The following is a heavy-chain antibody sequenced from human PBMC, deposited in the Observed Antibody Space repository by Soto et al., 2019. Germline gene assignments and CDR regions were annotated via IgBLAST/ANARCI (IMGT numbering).Heavy chain of an antibody. Sequence: SETLSLTCTVSGGSISSGGYYWSWIRQHPGKGLEWIGYIYYSGSTYYNPSLKSRVTISVDTSKNQFSLKLSSVTAADTAVYYCAVRECSSSRCLREDAFDIWGQGTMVTVSS. CDR1: GGSISSGGYY. CDR2: IYYSGST. J-gene: IGHJ3*02. D-gene: IGHD2-15*01. V-gene: IGHV4-31*03. CDR3: AVRECSSSRCLREDAFDI.